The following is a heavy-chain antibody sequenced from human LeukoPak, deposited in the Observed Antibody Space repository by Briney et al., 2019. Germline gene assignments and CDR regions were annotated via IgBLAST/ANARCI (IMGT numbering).Heavy chain of an antibody. J-gene: IGHJ4*02. D-gene: IGHD3-3*01. V-gene: IGHV3-21*01. CDR3: ASFDFWGGPAPL. CDR1: GFTFSSYS. CDR2: ISSSSSCI. Sequence: GGSLRLSCAASGFTFSSYSMNWVRQAPGKGLEWVSSISSSSSCIYYADSVKGRFTISRDNAKNSLYLQMNSLRAEDTAVYYCASFDFWGGPAPLGDQGTLVTVSS.